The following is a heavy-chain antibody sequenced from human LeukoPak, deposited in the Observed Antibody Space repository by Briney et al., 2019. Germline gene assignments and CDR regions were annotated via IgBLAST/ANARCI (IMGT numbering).Heavy chain of an antibody. CDR2: IIPILGIA. V-gene: IGHV1-69*04. CDR3: ARVGSVGDFDY. CDR1: GGTFIIYA. Sequence: SVKVSFKASGGTFIIYAISWVRQAPGQGLEWMGRIIPILGIANYAQKFQGRVTITADKSTSTAYMELSSLRSEDTAVYYCARVGSVGDFDYWGQGTLVTVSS. J-gene: IGHJ4*02. D-gene: IGHD1-26*01.